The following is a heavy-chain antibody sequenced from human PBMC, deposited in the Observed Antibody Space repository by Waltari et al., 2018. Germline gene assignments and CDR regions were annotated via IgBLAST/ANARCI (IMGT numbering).Heavy chain of an antibody. V-gene: IGHV2-5*02. D-gene: IGHD3-3*01. CDR3: AHGLWSGTFSLDY. CDR2: IFWDNDI. CDR1: GFSLTTSGMA. Sequence: QITLKESGPTLVKPTQTLTLTCTFSGFSLTTSGMAVGWIRQPPGKALEWLALIFWDNDIRYSPSLRSRLNITKDTSRNQVVLTVSNMDPVETGTYYCAHGLWSGTFSLDYWGQGTTVTVSS. J-gene: IGHJ4*02.